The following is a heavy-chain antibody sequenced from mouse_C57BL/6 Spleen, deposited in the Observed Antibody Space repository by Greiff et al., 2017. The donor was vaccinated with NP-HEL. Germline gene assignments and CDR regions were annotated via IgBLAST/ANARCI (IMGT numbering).Heavy chain of an antibody. J-gene: IGHJ1*03. D-gene: IGHD1-1*01. Sequence: EVQGVESGGDLVKPGGSLKLSCAASGFTFSSYGMSWVRQTPDKRLEWVATISSGGSYTYYPDSVKGRFTISRDNAKNTLYLQMSSLKSEDTAMYYGARPHYYGSSDWYFDVWGTGTTVTVSS. CDR3: ARPHYYGSSDWYFDV. V-gene: IGHV5-6*01. CDR1: GFTFSSYG. CDR2: ISSGGSYT.